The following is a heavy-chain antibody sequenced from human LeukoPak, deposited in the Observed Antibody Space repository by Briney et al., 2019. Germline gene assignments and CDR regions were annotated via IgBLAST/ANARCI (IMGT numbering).Heavy chain of an antibody. D-gene: IGHD3-22*01. J-gene: IGHJ4*02. CDR1: GGSLSGYY. CDR2: INHSGST. V-gene: IGHV4-34*01. Sequence: SETLSLTCAVYGGSLSGYYWSWIRQPPGKGLEWIGEINHSGSTNYNPSLKSRVTISVDTSKNQFSLKLSSVTAADTAVYYCARGPRITMIVVVTKFDYWGQGTLVTVSS. CDR3: ARGPRITMIVVVTKFDY.